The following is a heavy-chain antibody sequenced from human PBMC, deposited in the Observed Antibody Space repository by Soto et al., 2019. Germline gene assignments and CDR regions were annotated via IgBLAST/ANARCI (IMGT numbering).Heavy chain of an antibody. CDR3: ARGGDRYCSGGSCYHSANYYYYYMDV. CDR2: IYYSGST. J-gene: IGHJ6*03. D-gene: IGHD2-15*01. V-gene: IGHV4-31*03. CDR1: GGSISSGGYY. Sequence: QVQLQESGPGLVKPSQTLSLTRTVSGGSISSGGYYWSWIRQHPGKGLEWIGYIYYSGSTYYNPSLKSRVTISVDTSKNQFSLKLSSVTAADTAVYYCARGGDRYCSGGSCYHSANYYYYYMDVWGKGTTVTVSS.